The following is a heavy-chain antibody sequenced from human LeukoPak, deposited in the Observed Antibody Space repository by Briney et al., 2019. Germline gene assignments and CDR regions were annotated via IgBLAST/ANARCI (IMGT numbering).Heavy chain of an antibody. CDR3: ATSSREWLLRHFDY. CDR1: GYTFTSYV. D-gene: IGHD3-3*01. CDR2: ISADNGNT. V-gene: IGHV1-18*01. J-gene: IGHJ4*02. Sequence: ASVKVSCKASGYTFTSYVISWVRQAPGQGLEWMGWISADNGNTNYAQKLQGRVTMTTDTSTSTAYMELSSLRSEDTAVYYCATSSREWLLRHFDYWGQGTLVTVSS.